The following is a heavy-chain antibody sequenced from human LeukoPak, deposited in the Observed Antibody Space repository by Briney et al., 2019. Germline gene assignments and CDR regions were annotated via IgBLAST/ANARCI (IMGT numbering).Heavy chain of an antibody. J-gene: IGHJ3*02. CDR2: INPNSGGT. V-gene: IGHV1-2*02. CDR3: ARDIGSTIGDAFDI. D-gene: IGHD2-2*01. Sequence: ASVKVSCKASGYSCTGYYMHWVRQAPGQGLEWMGWINPNSGGTNYAQKFQGRVTMTRDTSISTAYMELSRLRSDDTAVYYCARDIGSTIGDAFDIWGQGTMVTVSS. CDR1: GYSCTGYY.